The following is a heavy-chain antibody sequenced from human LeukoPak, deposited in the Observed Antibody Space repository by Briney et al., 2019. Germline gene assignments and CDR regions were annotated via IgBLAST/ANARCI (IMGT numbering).Heavy chain of an antibody. J-gene: IGHJ6*03. Sequence: SETLSLTCTVSGGSLSSSSYYWGWIRQPPGKGLEWIGSSYYSGSTYYNPSLRSRATISVDTSKNQFPLRLSSVTAADTAVYFCARVTKYDDSRDNSYMDVWGKGTTVTVSS. D-gene: IGHD4-17*01. CDR1: GGSLSSSSYY. CDR3: ARVTKYDDSRDNSYMDV. CDR2: SYYSGST. V-gene: IGHV4-39*06.